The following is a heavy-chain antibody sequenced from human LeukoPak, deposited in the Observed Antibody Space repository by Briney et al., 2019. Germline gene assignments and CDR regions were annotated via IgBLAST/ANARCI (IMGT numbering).Heavy chain of an antibody. V-gene: IGHV3-64*01. J-gene: IGHJ3*02. Sequence: GGSLRLSCAASGFTFSSYAMHWVRQAPGKVLEYVSAISSNGGSTYYANSVKGRFTISRDNSKNTLYPQMGSLRAEDMAVYYCARDHDYYDSSGGGAFDIWGQGTMVTVSS. CDR2: ISSNGGST. CDR1: GFTFSSYA. D-gene: IGHD3-22*01. CDR3: ARDHDYYDSSGGGAFDI.